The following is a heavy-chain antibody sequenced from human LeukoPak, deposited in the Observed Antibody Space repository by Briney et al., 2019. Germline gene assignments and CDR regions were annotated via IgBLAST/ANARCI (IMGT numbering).Heavy chain of an antibody. CDR2: IYNSGTT. D-gene: IGHD1-7*01. J-gene: IGHJ4*02. CDR3: ARDRTGTMGYFDY. CDR1: GGSVTTDYYY. Sequence: PQTLSLTCTVSGGSVTTDYYYWSWLRQHPGKGLEWIGYIYNSGTTYYNPSLKSRVTISVDTSKKQFSLNLKSVTAADTAVYYCARDRTGTMGYFDYWGQGTLVTVSS. V-gene: IGHV4-31*03.